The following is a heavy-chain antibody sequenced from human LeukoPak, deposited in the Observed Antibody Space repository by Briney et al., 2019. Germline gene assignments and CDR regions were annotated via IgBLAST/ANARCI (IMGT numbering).Heavy chain of an antibody. CDR1: GCTFTGYY. D-gene: IGHD3-10*01. J-gene: IGHJ6*02. V-gene: IGHV1-2*02. CDR3: AGYYGSGRGGYYYYGMDV. CDR2: INPNSGGT. Sequence: ASVKVSCEASGCTFTGYYMHWVRQAPGQGLEWMGWINPNSGGTNYAQKFQGRVTMTRDTSISTAYMELSRLRSDDTAVYYCAGYYGSGRGGYYYYGMDVWGQGTTVTVSS.